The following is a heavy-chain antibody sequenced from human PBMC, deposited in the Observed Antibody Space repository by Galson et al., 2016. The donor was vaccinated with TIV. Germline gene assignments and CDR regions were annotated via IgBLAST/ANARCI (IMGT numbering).Heavy chain of an antibody. CDR3: ARDRGPGTYCGGDCYPDY. V-gene: IGHV1-69*13. J-gene: IGHJ4*02. CDR1: GGTFFSSYA. CDR2: IIPIFRTA. D-gene: IGHD2-21*02. Sequence: SVKVSCKASGGTFFSSYAISWVRQAPGQGLEWMGRIIPIFRTANYAQKFQGRATITADESTSTAYMELRSLRSEDTAVYYCARDRGPGTYCGGDCYPDYWGQGTLVTVPS.